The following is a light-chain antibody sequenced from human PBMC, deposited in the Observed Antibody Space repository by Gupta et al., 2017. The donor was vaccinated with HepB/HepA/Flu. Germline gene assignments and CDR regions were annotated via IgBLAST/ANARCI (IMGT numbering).Light chain of an antibody. V-gene: IGKV3-11*01. J-gene: IGKJ4*01. Sequence: EIVLTQSPATLSLSPGERATLSCRASQIVSSYLAWYQQKPGQAPRLLIYDASNRATGIPARFSGSGSGTDFTLTISSLEPEDFAIYYCQQRSNWPLTFGGGTKVVIK. CDR3: QQRSNWPLT. CDR2: DAS. CDR1: QIVSSY.